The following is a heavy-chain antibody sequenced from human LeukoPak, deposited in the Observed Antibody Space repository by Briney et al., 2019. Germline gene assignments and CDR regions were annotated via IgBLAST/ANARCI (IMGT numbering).Heavy chain of an antibody. D-gene: IGHD5-24*01. CDR2: IYYSGST. CDR3: ATHAKRRDGYKLGLGFDY. CDR1: GGSTSGYY. V-gene: IGHV4-59*08. J-gene: IGHJ4*02. Sequence: PSETLSLTCTVSGGSTSGYYWSWIRQPPGKGLDWIGYIYYSGSTNYDPSLKSRVTISLDTSKNQFSLKLSSVTAADTAVYYCATHAKRRDGYKLGLGFDYWGQGTLVIVST.